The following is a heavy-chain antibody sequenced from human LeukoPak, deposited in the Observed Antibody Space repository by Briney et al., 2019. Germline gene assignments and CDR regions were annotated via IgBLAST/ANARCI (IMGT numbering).Heavy chain of an antibody. CDR3: ARDRHGDYSPDYYYYGMDV. V-gene: IGHV3-53*01. Sequence: GGSLRLSCAASGFTFSSYWMRWVRQAPGKGLEWVSVIYSGGSTYYADSVKGRFTSSSDNSKNTLYLKMNSQRAEDTAVYYCARDRHGDYSPDYYYYGMDVWGKGTTVTVSS. CDR1: GFTFSSYW. D-gene: IGHD4-17*01. CDR2: IYSGGST. J-gene: IGHJ6*04.